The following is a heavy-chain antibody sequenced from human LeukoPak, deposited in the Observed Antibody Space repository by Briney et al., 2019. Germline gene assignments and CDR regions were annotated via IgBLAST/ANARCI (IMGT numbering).Heavy chain of an antibody. CDR3: AKDFTYPADPGTHFDY. CDR1: GFTFNTYA. D-gene: IGHD3-10*01. Sequence: GGSLRLSCAASGFTFNTYAMSWVRQAPGKGLEWVSGISASGGSTYYADSVKGRFTISRDNSENTLYLQVNSLRAEDTAVYFCAKDFTYPADPGTHFDYWGQGTLVTVSS. V-gene: IGHV3-23*01. J-gene: IGHJ4*02. CDR2: ISASGGST.